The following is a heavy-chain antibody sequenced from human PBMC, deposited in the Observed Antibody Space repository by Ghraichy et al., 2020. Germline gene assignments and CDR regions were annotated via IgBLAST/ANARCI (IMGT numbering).Heavy chain of an antibody. Sequence: SETLSLTCTVAGASVSSGSYYWSWIRQPPGKGLEWIGYIYYSGSTNYNPSLESRVTMSVDTSKNQFSLNLSSVTAADTAVYYCARGSGWVYYWGQGTLVTVSS. J-gene: IGHJ4*02. CDR3: ARGSGWVYY. V-gene: IGHV4-61*01. CDR2: IYYSGST. CDR1: GASVSSGSYY. D-gene: IGHD6-19*01.